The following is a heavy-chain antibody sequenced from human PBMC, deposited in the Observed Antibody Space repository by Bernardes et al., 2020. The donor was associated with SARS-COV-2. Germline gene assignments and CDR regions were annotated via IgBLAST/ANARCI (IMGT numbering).Heavy chain of an antibody. CDR3: ALPPTNFDRYGMDV. V-gene: IGHV1-2*02. D-gene: IGHD3-22*01. Sequence: ASVKVSCKASGYPFTGYYIHWVRQAPGQGLEWMGWINPNSCGTNYAQKFQGRVTMTRDTSISTAYMELTRLRSDDTAVYYCALPPTNFDRYGMDVWGQGTTVTVSS. CDR2: INPNSCGT. CDR1: GYPFTGYY. J-gene: IGHJ6*02.